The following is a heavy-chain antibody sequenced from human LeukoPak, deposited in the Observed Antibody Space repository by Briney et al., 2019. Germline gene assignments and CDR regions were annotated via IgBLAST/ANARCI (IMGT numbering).Heavy chain of an antibody. Sequence: ASVKVSCKASGYTFTSCYMHWVRQAPGQGLEWMGIINPSGGSTSYAQKFQGRVTMTRDTSTSTVYMELSSLRSEDTAVYYCARVGFGDLIDYWGQGTLVTVSS. J-gene: IGHJ4*02. D-gene: IGHD3-10*01. CDR3: ARVGFGDLIDY. V-gene: IGHV1-46*01. CDR1: GYTFTSCY. CDR2: INPSGGST.